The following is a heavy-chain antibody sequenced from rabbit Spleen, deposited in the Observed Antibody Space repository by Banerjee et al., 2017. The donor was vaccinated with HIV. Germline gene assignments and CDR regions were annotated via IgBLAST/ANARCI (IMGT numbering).Heavy chain of an antibody. Sequence: QSLEESGGDLVKPGTSLTLTCTASGFSFSSSYWICWVRQAPGKGLQWIACINTATGKPVYATWAKGRFTISTTSSTTVTLQMTSLTAADTATYFCARDLAGAIGWNFYLWGPGTLVTVS. J-gene: IGHJ4*01. CDR2: INTATGKP. CDR3: ARDLAGAIGWNFYL. CDR1: GFSFSSSYW. V-gene: IGHV1S40*01. D-gene: IGHD4-1*01.